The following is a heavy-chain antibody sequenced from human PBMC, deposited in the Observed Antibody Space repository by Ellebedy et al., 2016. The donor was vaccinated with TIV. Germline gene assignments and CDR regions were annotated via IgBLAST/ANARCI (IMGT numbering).Heavy chain of an antibody. D-gene: IGHD5-18*01. CDR3: ATVSMDTAMVRVPIGYYGMDV. J-gene: IGHJ6*02. Sequence: AASVKVSCKASGYTFSSYFMHWVRQAPGQGLEWMGIINPSVGSTTYAQNLQGRFTMTRDTSTTTVYMELSSLRSEDTAVYYCATVSMDTAMVRVPIGYYGMDVWGQGTTVTVSS. V-gene: IGHV1-46*04. CDR1: GYTFSSYF. CDR2: INPSVGST.